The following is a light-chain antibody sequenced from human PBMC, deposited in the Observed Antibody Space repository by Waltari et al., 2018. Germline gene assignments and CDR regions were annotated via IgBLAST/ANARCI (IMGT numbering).Light chain of an antibody. CDR1: QGISSY. CDR2: AAS. V-gene: IGKV1-8*01. CDR3: QQYYSYPRT. Sequence: AIRITQSPSSLSASTGDRVTITCRVSQGISSYLAWYQQKPGKAPKLLIYAASTLQSGVPSRFSGSGSGTDFTLTISCLQSEDFATYYCQQYYSYPRTFGQGTKVEIK. J-gene: IGKJ1*01.